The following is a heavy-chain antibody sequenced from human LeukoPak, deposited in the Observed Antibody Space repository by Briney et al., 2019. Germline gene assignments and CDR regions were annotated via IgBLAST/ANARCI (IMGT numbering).Heavy chain of an antibody. CDR2: ISGSGGST. J-gene: IGHJ5*02. CDR1: GFTFSSYA. Sequence: PGGSLRLSCAASGFTFSSYAMSWVRQAPGKGLEWVSAISGSGGSTYYADSVKGRFTISRDNSKNTLYLQMNSLRAADTAVYYCAKNGSPRIVVVTAIYNWFDPGGQGTLVTVSS. CDR3: AKNGSPRIVVVTAIYNWFDP. D-gene: IGHD2-21*02. V-gene: IGHV3-23*01.